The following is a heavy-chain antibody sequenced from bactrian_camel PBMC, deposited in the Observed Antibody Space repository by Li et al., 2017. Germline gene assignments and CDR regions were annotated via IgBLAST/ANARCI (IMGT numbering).Heavy chain of an antibody. CDR3: ASRSWTTWGSGCGNWASFDLGY. J-gene: IGHJ6*01. V-gene: IGHV3S1*01. CDR1: EYTASRAC. D-gene: IGHD6*01. Sequence: HVQLVESGGGSVQVGGSLTPSCEFSEYTASRACMAWFLQAPGKEREGVASIDTGRDIRYFADSVKGRFAISLDNAANTMYLHMNSLKPEDTAAYYCASRSWTTWGSGCGNWASFDLGYWGQETQVTVS. CDR2: IDTGRDIR.